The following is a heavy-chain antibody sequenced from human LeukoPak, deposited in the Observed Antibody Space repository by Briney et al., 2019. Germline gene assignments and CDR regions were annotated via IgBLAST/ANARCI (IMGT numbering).Heavy chain of an antibody. CDR3: ARYVGDYDFWSGYYWPYYYYGMDV. D-gene: IGHD3-3*01. V-gene: IGHV4-4*02. CDR1: GGSISSSNW. Sequence: SETLSLTCAVSGGSISSSNWWSWVRQPPGKGLEWIGEIYHSGSTNYNPSLKSRVTISVDESKNQFSLKLSSVTAADTAVYYCARYVGDYDFWSGYYWPYYYYGMDVWGQGTTVTVSS. CDR2: IYHSGST. J-gene: IGHJ6*02.